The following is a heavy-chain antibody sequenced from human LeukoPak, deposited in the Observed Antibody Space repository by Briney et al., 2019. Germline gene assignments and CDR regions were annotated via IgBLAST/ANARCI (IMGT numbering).Heavy chain of an antibody. V-gene: IGHV4-34*01. Sequence: PSETLSLTCAVYIGSFSGYYWTWIRQPPEKGLEWIGEINHSGSTNYNPSLKSRVTISVDTPKNQFSLRLSSVTAADTAVYYCARVGEVTRDFDYWGQGTLVTVSS. CDR2: INHSGST. D-gene: IGHD3-16*01. CDR1: IGSFSGYY. CDR3: ARVGEVTRDFDY. J-gene: IGHJ4*02.